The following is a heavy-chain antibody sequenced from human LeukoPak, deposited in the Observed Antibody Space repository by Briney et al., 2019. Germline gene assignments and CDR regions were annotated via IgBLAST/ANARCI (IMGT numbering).Heavy chain of an antibody. Sequence: GASVKVSCKASGYTFTGYYMHWVRQAPGQGLEWMGWINPNSGGTNYAQKFQGRVTMTRDTSISTAYMELSRLRSEDTAVYYCATVLRFLEWLLPYYWGQGTLVTVSS. J-gene: IGHJ4*02. CDR1: GYTFTGYY. V-gene: IGHV1-2*02. D-gene: IGHD3-3*01. CDR3: ATVLRFLEWLLPYY. CDR2: INPNSGGT.